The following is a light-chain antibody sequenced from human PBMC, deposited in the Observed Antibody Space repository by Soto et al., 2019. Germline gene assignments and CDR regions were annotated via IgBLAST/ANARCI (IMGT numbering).Light chain of an antibody. CDR2: GAS. CDR1: QSVSSSY. V-gene: IGKV3-20*01. J-gene: IGKJ1*01. CDR3: QQFGSSSWT. Sequence: ESVLTQSPGTLSLSPGEKATLSCRASQSVSSSYLAWYQQKPGQAPRLLIYGASSRATGIPDRFSGSGSGTDFSLNVSILEPEDFAVYYCQQFGSSSWTFGQGTKVEIK.